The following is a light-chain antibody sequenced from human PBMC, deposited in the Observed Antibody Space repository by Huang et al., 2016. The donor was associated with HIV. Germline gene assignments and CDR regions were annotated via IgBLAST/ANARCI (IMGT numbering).Light chain of an antibody. CDR2: GAS. CDR1: QSINSN. Sequence: EMVMPQSPVTLSVSPGERATVSCRASQSINSNLAWYQQKPGQAPRLLIYGASTRATGIPARGRGSGSGTEFTLTISSLQSEDCAFYYCQHYNNWPPLVTFGGGTKVEIK. V-gene: IGKV3-15*01. J-gene: IGKJ4*01. CDR3: QHYNNWPPLVT.